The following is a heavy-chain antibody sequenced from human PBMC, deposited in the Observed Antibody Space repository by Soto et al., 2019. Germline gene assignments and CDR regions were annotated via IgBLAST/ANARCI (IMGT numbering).Heavy chain of an antibody. CDR1: GYTFTGNY. J-gene: IGHJ4*02. D-gene: IGHD3-16*02. V-gene: IGHV1-2*04. CDR3: ARGDKLSLYPQLGY. Sequence: QVQLVQSGAEVKKPGASVKVSCKASGYTFTGNYMHWVRQAPGQGFEWMGWINVNSGGTKYAQKFQGWVTMTRDTSISTAYMELSRLRSDDTAVYYWARGDKLSLYPQLGYWGQGTLVTVSS. CDR2: INVNSGGT.